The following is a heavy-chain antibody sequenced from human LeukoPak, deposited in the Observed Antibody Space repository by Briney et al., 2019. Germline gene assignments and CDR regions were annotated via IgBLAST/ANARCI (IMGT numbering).Heavy chain of an antibody. CDR2: INPNSGGT. CDR3: ARRGSSGWYSDY. CDR1: GYTFTGYY. Sequence: ASVKVSCKASGYTFTGYYMHWVRQAPGQGLEWMGWINPNSGGTNYAQKFQGGVTMTRDTSISTAYMELSRLRSDDTAVYYCARRGSSGWYSDYWGQGTLVTVSS. J-gene: IGHJ4*02. D-gene: IGHD6-19*01. V-gene: IGHV1-2*02.